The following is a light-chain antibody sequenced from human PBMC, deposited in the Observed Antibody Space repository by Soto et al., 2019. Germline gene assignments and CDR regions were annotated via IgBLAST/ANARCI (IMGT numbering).Light chain of an antibody. J-gene: IGKJ1*01. CDR3: QQDGSSPGT. V-gene: IGKV3-20*01. CDR2: ETS. CDR1: QSVRDSH. Sequence: EIVLTQSPGTLSLSPGERATLSCRASQSVRDSHLAWYQQKPGQAPSLLIYETSSRATGIPDRFRGSGSGTESALTITRVEPEDVAMYFCQQDGSSPGTFGQGTKVDI.